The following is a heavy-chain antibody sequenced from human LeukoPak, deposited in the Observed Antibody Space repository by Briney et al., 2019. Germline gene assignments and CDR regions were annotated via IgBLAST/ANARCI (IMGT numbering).Heavy chain of an antibody. CDR2: ISSSSSYT. J-gene: IGHJ4*02. V-gene: IGHV3-11*05. CDR1: GFTFSDYY. D-gene: IGHD3-22*01. Sequence: GGSLRLSCAASGFTFSDYYMSWIRQAPGKGLEWVSYISSSSSYTNYADSVKCRFTISRDNAKNSLYLQMNSLRAEDTAVYYCARVDYYDSSGVDYWGQGTLVTVSP. CDR3: ARVDYYDSSGVDY.